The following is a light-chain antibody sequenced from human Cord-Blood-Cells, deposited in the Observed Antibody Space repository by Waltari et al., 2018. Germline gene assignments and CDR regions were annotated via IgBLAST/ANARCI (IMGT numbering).Light chain of an antibody. Sequence: EIVLTQSPATLSLSPGERATLSCRASQSVSSYLAWYQQKPGQAPRLLIYDASNRATGIPARFSGSGSGTDFTLTISSLEPEDCAVYYCQQRSNWPPDLTFGGGTKVEIK. CDR1: QSVSSY. V-gene: IGKV3-11*01. J-gene: IGKJ4*01. CDR2: DAS. CDR3: QQRSNWPPDLT.